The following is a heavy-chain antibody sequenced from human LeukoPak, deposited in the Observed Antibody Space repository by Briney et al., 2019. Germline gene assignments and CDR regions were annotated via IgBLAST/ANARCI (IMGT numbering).Heavy chain of an antibody. V-gene: IGHV5-51*01. D-gene: IGHD3-3*01. CDR1: GYSFTSYW. CDR2: IYPGDSDT. J-gene: IGHJ5*02. Sequence: GESLKISCKGSGYSFTSYWIGWVRQMPGKGLEWMGIIYPGDSDTRYSPSFQGQVTISADKSISTAYLQWSSLKASDTAMYYCARRSDFWSGYYTGLEYNWFDPWGQGTLVTVSS. CDR3: ARRSDFWSGYYTGLEYNWFDP.